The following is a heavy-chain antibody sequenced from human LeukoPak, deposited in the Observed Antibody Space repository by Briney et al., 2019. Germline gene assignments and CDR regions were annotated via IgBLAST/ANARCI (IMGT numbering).Heavy chain of an antibody. J-gene: IGHJ4*02. D-gene: IGHD4-17*01. CDR2: ISDDGRNE. V-gene: IGHV3-30*18. CDR3: AKRPSDYGDYVTYFDY. Sequence: GGSLRLSCAASGFSFISYDMHSVRQAPGKGLESVGDISDDGRNENYADSVKGRFTISRDNSKDTLYLQMNSLRDEDTAMYYCAKRPSDYGDYVTYFDYWGQGTLVTVSS. CDR1: GFSFISYD.